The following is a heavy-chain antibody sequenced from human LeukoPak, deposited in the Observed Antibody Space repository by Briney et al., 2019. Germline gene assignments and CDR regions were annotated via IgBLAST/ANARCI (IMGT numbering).Heavy chain of an antibody. V-gene: IGHV1-69*13. Sequence: SVKVSRKTSGDTFSSYAISWVRQAPGQGLGWKGGIIPIFGTRYYAQKFQGRVTITAAESTSTVYVDLRSLRTEDTAVYYCARELVSTWLRGWFDPWGQGTLVTVS. CDR1: GDTFSSYA. CDR2: IIPIFGTR. CDR3: ARELVSTWLRGWFDP. J-gene: IGHJ5*02. D-gene: IGHD3-22*01.